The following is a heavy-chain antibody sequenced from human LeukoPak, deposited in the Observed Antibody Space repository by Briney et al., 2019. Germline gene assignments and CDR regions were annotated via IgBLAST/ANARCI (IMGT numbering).Heavy chain of an antibody. V-gene: IGHV4-59*01. Sequence: SETLSLTCTVSGGSISSYYWSWIRQPPGKGLEWIGYIYYSGSTNYNPSLKSRVTISVDTSKNQFSLKLSSVTAADTAVYYCARGSSFRDYWGQGTLVTVSS. CDR3: ARGSSFRDY. J-gene: IGHJ4*02. CDR2: IYYSGST. CDR1: GGSISSYY.